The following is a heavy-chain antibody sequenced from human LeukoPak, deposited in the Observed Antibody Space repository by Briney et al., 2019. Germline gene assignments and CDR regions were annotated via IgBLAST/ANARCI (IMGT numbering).Heavy chain of an antibody. CDR3: TRGYYYGSGSYMYGFDY. CDR1: GFTFGDYA. J-gene: IGHJ4*02. D-gene: IGHD3-10*01. CDR2: IRSEAYGGTT. V-gene: IGHV3-49*04. Sequence: GGSLRLSCTASGFTFGDYAMSWVRQAPGKGLEWVGFIRSEAYGGTTEYAASVKGRFTISRDDSKSIAYLQMNSLKTEDTAVYYCTRGYYYGSGSYMYGFDYWGQGTLVTVSS.